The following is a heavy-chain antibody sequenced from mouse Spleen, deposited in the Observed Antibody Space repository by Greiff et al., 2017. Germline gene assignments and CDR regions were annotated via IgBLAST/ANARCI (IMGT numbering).Heavy chain of an antibody. Sequence: QVQLKESGPGILQPSQTLSLTCSFSGFSLSTSGMGVSWIRQPSGKGLEWLAHIYWDDDKRYNPSLKSRLTISKDTSSNQVFLKITSVDTADTATYYCARRGGYYDYAYAMDYWGQGTSVTVSS. D-gene: IGHD2-4*01. V-gene: IGHV8-12*01. CDR1: GFSLSTSGMG. CDR2: IYWDDDK. CDR3: ARRGGYYDYAYAMDY. J-gene: IGHJ4*01.